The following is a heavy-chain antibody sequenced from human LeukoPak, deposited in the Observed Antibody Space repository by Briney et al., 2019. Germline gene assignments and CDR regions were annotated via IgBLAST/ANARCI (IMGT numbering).Heavy chain of an antibody. J-gene: IGHJ3*01. D-gene: IGHD2-2*01. Sequence: SETLSLTCTVSGGSINRGGFYWSWLRQPAGKGLEWIGRIYSSGSTTYNPSLQSRVTISVDTSKNQFSLELSSVTAADTAVYYCASTVVPASYGAFDVWGQGTMVTVSS. CDR2: IYSSGST. CDR1: GGSINRGGFY. V-gene: IGHV4-61*02. CDR3: ASTVVPASYGAFDV.